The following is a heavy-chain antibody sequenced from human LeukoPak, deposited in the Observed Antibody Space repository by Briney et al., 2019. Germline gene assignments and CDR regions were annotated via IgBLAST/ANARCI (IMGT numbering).Heavy chain of an antibody. V-gene: IGHV3-30*02. CDR1: GFTFSSYA. Sequence: PGRSLRLSCAASGFTFSSYAMHWVRQAPGKGLEWVTFIRHDGSNKYYTDSVKGRFTISRDNSKNTLYLQMNSLRPEDTAVYYCAKDIAYYYDSSGPLFDNWGQGTLVTVSS. J-gene: IGHJ4*02. CDR2: IRHDGSNK. CDR3: AKDIAYYYDSSGPLFDN. D-gene: IGHD3-22*01.